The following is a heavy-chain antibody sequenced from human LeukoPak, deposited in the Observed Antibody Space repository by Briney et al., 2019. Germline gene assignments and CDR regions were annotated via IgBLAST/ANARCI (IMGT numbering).Heavy chain of an antibody. CDR1: GFTFSSHA. CDR3: ARGGGSSSWYYYFDY. CDR2: ISYDGSNK. V-gene: IGHV3-30-3*01. J-gene: IGHJ4*02. Sequence: GGSLRLSCAASGFTFSSHAMHWVRQAPGKGLEWVAVISYDGSNKYYADSVKGRFTISRDNSKNTLYMQMNSLRGEDAAVYYCARGGGSSSWYYYFDYWGQGTLVTVSS. D-gene: IGHD6-13*01.